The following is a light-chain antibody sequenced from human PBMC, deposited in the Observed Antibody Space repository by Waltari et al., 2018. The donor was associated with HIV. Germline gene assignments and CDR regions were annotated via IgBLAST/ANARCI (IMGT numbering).Light chain of an antibody. Sequence: DIVMTQSPDVLTVSLGESATITCNFSLSVFDSSNNKNFLAWYRQKVGQRPRLLSHWASTTGSGVPDRFSGGGSGTEFALTISSLLAEDVGIYCCRQYYSTHRTFGGRTVVDVK. J-gene: IGKJ4*01. CDR1: LSVFDSSNNKNF. V-gene: IGKV4-1*01. CDR2: WAS. CDR3: RQYYSTHRT.